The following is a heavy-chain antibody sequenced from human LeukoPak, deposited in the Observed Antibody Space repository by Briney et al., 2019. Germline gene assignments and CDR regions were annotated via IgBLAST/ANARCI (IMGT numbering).Heavy chain of an antibody. D-gene: IGHD6-6*01. CDR3: AQYSSSIWGNY. Sequence: XASXXTXXXXAISWVRQAPGQGLEWMGGIIPIFGTANYAQKFQGRVTITADESTSTAYMELSSLRSEDTAVYYCAQYSSSIWGNYWGQGTLVTVSS. V-gene: IGHV1-69*01. CDR2: IIPIFGTA. J-gene: IGHJ4*02. CDR1: XXTXXXXA.